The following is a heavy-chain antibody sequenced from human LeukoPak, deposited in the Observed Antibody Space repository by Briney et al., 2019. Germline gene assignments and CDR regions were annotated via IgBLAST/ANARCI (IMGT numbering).Heavy chain of an antibody. J-gene: IGHJ5*02. V-gene: IGHV4-4*07. D-gene: IGHD6-13*01. Sequence: PSETLSLTCTVSGGSISSYYWSWIRQPAGKGLEWIGRIYTSGSTNYNPSLKSRVTMSVDTSKNQFSLKLSSVTAADTAVYYCATSTVYSSSWYVWFDPWGQGTLVTVSS. CDR2: IYTSGST. CDR3: ATSTVYSSSWYVWFDP. CDR1: GGSISSYY.